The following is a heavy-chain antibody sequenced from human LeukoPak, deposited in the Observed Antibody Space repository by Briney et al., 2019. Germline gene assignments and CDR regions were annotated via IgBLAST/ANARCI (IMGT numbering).Heavy chain of an antibody. Sequence: GGSLRFSWAAPGLTFISNSMNWFRQAPGKGRDWVSSISRISSYIYYADSVKGRFTISRDNAKNSLYLQMNSLRAEDTAVYYCARDNVDYGGNSLYYYGMDVWGQGTTVTVSS. D-gene: IGHD4-23*01. J-gene: IGHJ6*02. CDR1: GLTFISNS. V-gene: IGHV3-21*01. CDR2: ISRISSYI. CDR3: ARDNVDYGGNSLYYYGMDV.